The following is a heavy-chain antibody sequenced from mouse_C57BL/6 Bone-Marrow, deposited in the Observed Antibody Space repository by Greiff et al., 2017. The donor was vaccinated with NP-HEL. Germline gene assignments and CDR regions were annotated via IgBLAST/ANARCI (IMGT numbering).Heavy chain of an antibody. D-gene: IGHD2-4*01. CDR3: ASLYYDFAY. CDR1: GYAFSSSW. V-gene: IGHV1-82*01. CDR2: IYPGDGDT. Sequence: VQLQQSGPELVKPGASVKISCKASGYAFSSSWMNWVKQRPGQGLEWIGRIYPGDGDTNYNGKFKGKATLTADKSSSTAYMQLSSLTSEDSAVYFCASLYYDFAYGCRGNLVTVTA. J-gene: IGHJ3*01.